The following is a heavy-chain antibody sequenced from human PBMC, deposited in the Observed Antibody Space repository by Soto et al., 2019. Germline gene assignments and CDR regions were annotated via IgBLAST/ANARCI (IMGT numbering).Heavy chain of an antibody. CDR3: VRSRSTWYAPFDY. CDR2: INSDGRST. Sequence: GGSLRLSCAASGFSFSGYWMYWVRQAPGKGLVWVSHINSDGRSTNYADSVKGRFTISRDNAKNTLYLQMNSLRAEDTAVYYCVRSRSTWYAPFDYWGQGTLVTVSS. D-gene: IGHD6-13*01. J-gene: IGHJ4*02. V-gene: IGHV3-74*01. CDR1: GFSFSGYW.